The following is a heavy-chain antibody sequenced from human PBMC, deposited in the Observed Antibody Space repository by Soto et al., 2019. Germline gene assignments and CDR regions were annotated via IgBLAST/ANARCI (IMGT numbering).Heavy chain of an antibody. CDR2: ISHVGST. CDR3: ARVADGMDV. J-gene: IGHJ6*02. D-gene: IGHD6-19*01. V-gene: IGHV4-4*02. CDR1: GGSISSNW. Sequence: QVQLQESGPGLVKPSGTLSLTCVVSGGSISSNWWRWVRQPPGKGLEWIGGISHVGSTNYNPSLNSRVTISVDTSKHQFSLNLNSVTAAATAVYSCARVADGMDVWGRGTTVTVSS.